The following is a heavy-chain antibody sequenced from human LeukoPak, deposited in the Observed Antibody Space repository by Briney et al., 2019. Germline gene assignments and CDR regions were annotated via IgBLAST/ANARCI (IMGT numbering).Heavy chain of an antibody. D-gene: IGHD5-18*01. CDR3: ATEYSYAFDI. V-gene: IGHV3-33*01. CDR2: IWYDGSNK. J-gene: IGHJ3*02. Sequence: GGSLRLSCAASGFTFSSYGMHWVRQAPGKGLEWVAVIWYDGSNKYYADSVKGRFTISRDNSKSTLYLQMNSLRAEDTAVYYCATEYSYAFDIWGQGTMVTVSS. CDR1: GFTFSSYG.